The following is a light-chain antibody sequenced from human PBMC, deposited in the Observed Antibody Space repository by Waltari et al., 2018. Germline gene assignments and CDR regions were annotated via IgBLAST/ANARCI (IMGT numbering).Light chain of an antibody. CDR3: CSYAGTYSYV. CDR2: DVN. J-gene: IGLJ1*01. V-gene: IGLV2-11*01. CDR1: GDDIGGFEY. Sequence: QSALTQPPSVSGSPGQSVTISCTGTGDDIGGFEYVSWYQQDPGKAPKLSIYDVNKAASGVPGRFSGSKSGNTASLTISRLQAEDESAYYCCSYAGTYSYVFGTGTEVTVL.